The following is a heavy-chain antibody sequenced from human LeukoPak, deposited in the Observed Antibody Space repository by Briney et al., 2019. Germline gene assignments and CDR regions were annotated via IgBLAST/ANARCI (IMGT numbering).Heavy chain of an antibody. Sequence: ASVKVSCKASGYTLTGYYMHWVRQAPGQGLEWMGWINPNSGGTNYAQKFQGRVTMTRDTSISTAYMELSRLRSDDTAVYYCAREPNNYYDSSGYSGWGQGTLVTVSS. CDR3: AREPNNYYDSSGYSG. CDR2: INPNSGGT. CDR1: GYTLTGYY. J-gene: IGHJ4*02. D-gene: IGHD3-22*01. V-gene: IGHV1-2*02.